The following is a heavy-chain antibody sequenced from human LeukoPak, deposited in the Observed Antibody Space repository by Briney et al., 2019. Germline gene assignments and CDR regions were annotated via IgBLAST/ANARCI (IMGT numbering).Heavy chain of an antibody. D-gene: IGHD3-3*01. J-gene: IGHJ1*01. CDR3: AIYHLWSGYLGY. Sequence: SETLSLTCTVSGGSISSSSYYWGWIRQPPGKGLEWIGSIYYSGSTYYNPSLKSRVTISVDTSKNQFSLKLSSVTAADTAVYYCAIYHLWSGYLGYWGQGTLVTVSS. CDR1: GGSISSSSYY. V-gene: IGHV4-39*01. CDR2: IYYSGST.